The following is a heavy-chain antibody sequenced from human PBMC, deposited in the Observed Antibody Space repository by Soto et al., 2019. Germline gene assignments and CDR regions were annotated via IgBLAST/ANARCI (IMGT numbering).Heavy chain of an antibody. CDR1: GFTFSAYW. CDR3: AREVWELQDNAFDF. J-gene: IGHJ3*01. V-gene: IGHV3-74*01. D-gene: IGHD1-26*01. CDR2: INSDGSTT. Sequence: EEQLVESGGGLVQPGGSLRLSCAASGFTFSAYWMHWVRQAPGKGLVWVSGINSDGSTTTYADAVKGRFTISRDKAKNMLYLQMNSLRAEDTAVYYCAREVWELQDNAFDFWGQGTMVIVSS.